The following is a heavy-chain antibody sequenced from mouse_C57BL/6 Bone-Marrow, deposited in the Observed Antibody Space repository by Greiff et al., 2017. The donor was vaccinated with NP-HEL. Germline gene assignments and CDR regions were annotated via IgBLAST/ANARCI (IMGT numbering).Heavy chain of an antibody. CDR1: GYTFTSYW. D-gene: IGHD2-9*01. V-gene: IGHV1-55*01. J-gene: IGHJ2*01. CDR3: AREPYYGYDFDY. Sequence: QVQLQQSGAELVKPGASVKMSCKASGYTFTSYWITWVKQRPGQGLEWIGDIYPGSGSTNYNEKFKSKATLTVDTSSSTAYMQLSSLTSEDSAVYYCAREPYYGYDFDYWGQGTTLTVSS. CDR2: IYPGSGST.